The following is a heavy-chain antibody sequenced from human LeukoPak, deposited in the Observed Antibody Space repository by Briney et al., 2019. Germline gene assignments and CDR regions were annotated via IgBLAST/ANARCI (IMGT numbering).Heavy chain of an antibody. CDR2: ISSSGSTI. CDR1: GFTFSDYY. Sequence: GGSLRLSCAASGFTFSDYYMSWIRQAPGKGLEWVSYISSSGSTIYYADSVKGRFTISRDNAKNLLYLQMNSLRAEDTAVYYCARDTDSSGYYSNYYYYGMDVWGQGTTVTVSS. CDR3: ARDTDSSGYYSNYYYYGMDV. D-gene: IGHD3-22*01. J-gene: IGHJ6*02. V-gene: IGHV3-11*01.